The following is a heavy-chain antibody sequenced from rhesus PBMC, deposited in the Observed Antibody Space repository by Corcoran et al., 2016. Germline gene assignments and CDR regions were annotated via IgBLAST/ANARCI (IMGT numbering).Heavy chain of an antibody. Sequence: QVQLQESGPGLVKPSETPSPPCAVSGYSIRRGYVSRWVRQPPRQGMEWIGFIGGSSCSTNYNPSLKSRVTISKDTSKNQFSLKLSSVTAADTAVYYCARLGGFQYYFDYWGQGVLVTVSS. V-gene: IGHV4-127*01. CDR1: GYSIRRGYV. CDR3: ARLGGFQYYFDY. J-gene: IGHJ4*01. D-gene: IGHD3-34*01. CDR2: IGGSSCST.